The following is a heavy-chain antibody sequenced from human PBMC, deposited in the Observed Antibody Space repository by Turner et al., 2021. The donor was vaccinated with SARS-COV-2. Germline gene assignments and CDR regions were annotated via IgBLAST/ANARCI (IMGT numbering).Heavy chain of an antibody. CDR3: VRGLDSMGYNWFDP. D-gene: IGHD2-2*03. J-gene: IGHJ5*02. CDR2: ISWKSGRI. Sequence: EVQLVESGGGLVQPRRSLRRSCPVSGFTFDDYAMHWVRQAPGKGLEWVSGISWKSGRIGDADSGKGRFTISRDNAKNSLYLQMNSLKAEDTALYYCVRGLDSMGYNWFDPWGLGTLVTVSS. V-gene: IGHV3-9*01. CDR1: GFTFDDYA.